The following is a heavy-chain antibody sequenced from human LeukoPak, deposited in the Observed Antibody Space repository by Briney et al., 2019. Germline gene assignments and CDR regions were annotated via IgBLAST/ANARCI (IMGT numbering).Heavy chain of an antibody. CDR2: ISGSGGST. J-gene: IGHJ4*02. CDR3: AKERGAAAVAYFDY. Sequence: GGSLRLSCAASGFTFSRYAMSWVGPAPGKGLEWVSAISGSGGSTYYADSVKGRFTISRDNSKNTLYLQMNSLRAEDTAVYYCAKERGAAAVAYFDYWGQGTLVTVSS. V-gene: IGHV3-23*01. D-gene: IGHD6-13*01. CDR1: GFTFSRYA.